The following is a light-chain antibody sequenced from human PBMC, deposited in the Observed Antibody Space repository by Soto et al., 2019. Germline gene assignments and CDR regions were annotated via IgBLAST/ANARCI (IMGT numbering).Light chain of an antibody. CDR3: AAWDDSLNGRL. J-gene: IGLJ1*01. CDR1: GSNIGSNT. Sequence: QPVLTQPPSASGTPGQRVTISCSGSGSNIGSNTVDWYQQLPGTAPKLLIYSNNQRPSVVPDRFSGSKSGTSVSLAISGLQSEDDADYYCAAWDDSLNGRLFGTGTKLAVL. CDR2: SNN. V-gene: IGLV1-44*01.